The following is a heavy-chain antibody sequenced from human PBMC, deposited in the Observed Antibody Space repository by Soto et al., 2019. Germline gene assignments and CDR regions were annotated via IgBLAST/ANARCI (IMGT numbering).Heavy chain of an antibody. CDR2: IWYDGSNK. CDR3: AREYYGSGSKGRSPNYGMDV. J-gene: IGHJ6*02. Sequence: GGSLRLSCAASGFTPSTYWMHWVRQAPGKGLEWVAVIWYDGSNKYYADSVQGRFTISRDNSKNTLYLQMNSLRAEDTAVYYCAREYYGSGSKGRSPNYGMDVWGQGTTVTVSS. D-gene: IGHD3-10*01. V-gene: IGHV3-33*08. CDR1: GFTPSTYW.